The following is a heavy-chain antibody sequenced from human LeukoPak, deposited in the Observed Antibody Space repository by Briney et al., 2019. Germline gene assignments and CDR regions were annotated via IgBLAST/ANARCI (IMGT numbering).Heavy chain of an antibody. J-gene: IGHJ6*02. Sequence: GGSLRLSCAASGFTFSSYAMSWVRQAPGRGLEWVSAISGSGGSTYYADSVKGRFTISRDNSKNTLYLQMNSLRAEDTAVYYCAKGGYCSSTSCEIHYYYYGMDVWGQGTTVTVSS. D-gene: IGHD2-2*01. CDR3: AKGGYCSSTSCEIHYYYYGMDV. V-gene: IGHV3-23*01. CDR2: ISGSGGST. CDR1: GFTFSSYA.